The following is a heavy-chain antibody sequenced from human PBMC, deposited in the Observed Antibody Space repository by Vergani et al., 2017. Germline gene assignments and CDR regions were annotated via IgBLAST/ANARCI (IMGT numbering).Heavy chain of an antibody. Sequence: QVQLQESGPGLVKPSPTLSLTCTVSGGSISSGGYYWRWIRQHPGKGLEWIGYIYYSGSTYYNPSLKSRVTISVDTSKNQFSLKLSSVTAADTAVYYCARGEIRGGLFDYWGQGTLVTVSS. J-gene: IGHJ4*02. CDR2: IYYSGST. V-gene: IGHV4-31*03. D-gene: IGHD3-10*01. CDR1: GGSISSGGYY. CDR3: ARGEIRGGLFDY.